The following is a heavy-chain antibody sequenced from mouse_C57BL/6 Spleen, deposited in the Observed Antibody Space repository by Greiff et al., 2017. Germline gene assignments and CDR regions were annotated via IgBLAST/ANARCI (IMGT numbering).Heavy chain of an antibody. D-gene: IGHD1-1*01. Sequence: VQLKESGAELVRPGASVTLSCKASGYTFTDYEMHWVKQTPVHGLEWIGAIDPETGGTAYNQKFKGKAILTADKSSSTAYMELRSLTSEDSAVYYCTRGGSSYGYVDVWGTGTTVTVSS. V-gene: IGHV1-15*01. CDR1: GYTFTDYE. CDR3: TRGGSSYGYVDV. CDR2: IDPETGGT. J-gene: IGHJ1*03.